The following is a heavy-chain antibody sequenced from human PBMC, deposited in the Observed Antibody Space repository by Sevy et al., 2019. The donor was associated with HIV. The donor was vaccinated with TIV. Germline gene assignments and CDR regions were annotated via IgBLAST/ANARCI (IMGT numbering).Heavy chain of an antibody. J-gene: IGHJ4*02. Sequence: GGSLRRSCAASGFNFSSYWMSWVRQAPGKGLEWVANIKQDGSEKYYVDSVKGRFTISRDNAKNSLYLQMNSLRAEDTAVYYCARLRGRASSGRFYFDYWGQRTLVTVSS. CDR3: ARLRGRASSGRFYFDY. CDR2: IKQDGSEK. V-gene: IGHV3-7*01. CDR1: GFNFSSYW. D-gene: IGHD6-19*01.